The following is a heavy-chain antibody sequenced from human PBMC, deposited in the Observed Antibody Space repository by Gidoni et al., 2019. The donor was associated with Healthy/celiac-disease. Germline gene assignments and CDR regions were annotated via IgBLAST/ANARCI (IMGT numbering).Heavy chain of an antibody. CDR1: GLTSGDYD. Sequence: EVRLVESGGGVVKSGRSLRLSCTASGLTSGDYDMSWFRQGPGKGREWGGVLRIKAYGGTTEYAASVKGRFTISRDDSKSIAYLQMNSLKAEDTAVYYCTIAKGVVGATRRSGYFDLWGRGTLVTVSS. CDR3: TIAKGVVGATRRSGYFDL. CDR2: LRIKAYGGTT. J-gene: IGHJ2*01. D-gene: IGHD1-26*01. V-gene: IGHV3-49*05.